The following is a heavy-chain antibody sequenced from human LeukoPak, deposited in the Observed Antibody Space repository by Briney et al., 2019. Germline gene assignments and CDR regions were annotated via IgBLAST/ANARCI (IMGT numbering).Heavy chain of an antibody. V-gene: IGHV4-34*01. J-gene: IGHJ4*02. Sequence: SETLSLTCAVYDGSFSGYYWTWIRQPPGKGLEWIGEINHSGSTNYNPSLKSRVTISVDTSKNQFSPKLTSVTAADTAVYYCARVHGYYDILTGYYRYYFDYWGQGTLVTVSS. CDR3: ARVHGYYDILTGYYRYYFDY. D-gene: IGHD3-9*01. CDR1: DGSFSGYY. CDR2: INHSGST.